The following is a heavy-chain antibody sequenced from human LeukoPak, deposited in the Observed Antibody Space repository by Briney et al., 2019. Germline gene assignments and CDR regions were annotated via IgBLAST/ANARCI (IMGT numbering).Heavy chain of an antibody. Sequence: PSETLSLTCAVYGGSFSGYYWSWIRQPPGKGLEWIGEINHSGSTNYNPSLKSRVTISVDTSKNQFYLKLSSVTAADTGVYYCARTTVTKFDAFDYWGQGTLVTVSS. J-gene: IGHJ4*02. CDR2: INHSGST. CDR3: ARTTVTKFDAFDY. D-gene: IGHD4-17*01. V-gene: IGHV4-34*01. CDR1: GGSFSGYY.